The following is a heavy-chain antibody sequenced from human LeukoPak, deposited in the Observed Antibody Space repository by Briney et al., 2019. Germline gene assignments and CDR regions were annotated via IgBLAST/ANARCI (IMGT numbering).Heavy chain of an antibody. CDR3: ARGLGELLWFGDLRAGYAFDI. CDR2: INPNSGGT. Sequence: GASVKVSCKASGYTFTGYYMHWVRQAPGQGLEWMGWINPNSGGTNYAQKFQGWVTMTRDTSISTAYMELSRLRSDDTAVYYCARGLGELLWFGDLRAGYAFDIWGQGTMVTVSS. V-gene: IGHV1-2*04. CDR1: GYTFTGYY. J-gene: IGHJ3*02. D-gene: IGHD3-10*01.